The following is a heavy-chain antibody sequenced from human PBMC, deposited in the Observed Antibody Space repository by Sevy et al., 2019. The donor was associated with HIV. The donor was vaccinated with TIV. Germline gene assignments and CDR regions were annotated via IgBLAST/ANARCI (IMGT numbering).Heavy chain of an antibody. CDR2: FDPEDGET. CDR1: GHTLNRLG. V-gene: IGHV1-24*01. J-gene: IGHJ4*02. D-gene: IGHD3-22*01. CDR3: AATKDYYENSGSPFDY. Sequence: TSVKVSCKVYGHTLNRLGIHWVRQAPGKGLEWMGSFDPEDGETFQAQKFQGRVTMTDDTSTDTVYMELSSLRAEDTAVYYCAATKDYYENSGSPFDYWGQGTLVTVSS.